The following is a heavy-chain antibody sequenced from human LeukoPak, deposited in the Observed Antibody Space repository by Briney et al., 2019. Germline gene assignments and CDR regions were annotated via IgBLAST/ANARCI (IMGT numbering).Heavy chain of an antibody. D-gene: IGHD1-26*01. CDR2: INPNSGGT. V-gene: IGHV1-2*02. Sequence: GASVKVSCKASGYTFTGYYIQWVRQAPGQGLEWMGWINPNSGGTNYAQKFQGRITMTRDTSTSTVSMELNSLRSEDTAVYYCAREKTSGAFDYWGQGTLVTVSS. CDR3: AREKTSGAFDY. J-gene: IGHJ4*02. CDR1: GYTFTGYY.